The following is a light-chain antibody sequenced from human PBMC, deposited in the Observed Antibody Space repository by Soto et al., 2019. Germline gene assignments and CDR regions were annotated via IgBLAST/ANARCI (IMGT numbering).Light chain of an antibody. Sequence: EIVLTRSPDTLSLSPGDGAALSCRASQSISSSYLAWYQHKPGQPPRLLIYGASTRATGIPDRFTGRGSGTDFTLTISRLEPEDFAVYYCQQYGISPRTFGQGTKVEIK. CDR2: GAS. CDR1: QSISSSY. CDR3: QQYGISPRT. V-gene: IGKV3-20*01. J-gene: IGKJ1*01.